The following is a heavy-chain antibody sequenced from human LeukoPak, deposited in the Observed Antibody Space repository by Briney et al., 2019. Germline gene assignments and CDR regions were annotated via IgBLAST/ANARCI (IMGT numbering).Heavy chain of an antibody. CDR3: ARSLWPEDY. CDR2: INQDGSDK. D-gene: IGHD2-21*01. V-gene: IGHV3-7*01. CDR1: GFTFSNYW. J-gene: IGHJ4*02. Sequence: GGSLRLSCAASGFTFSNYWMSWVRQAPGKGLEWVANINQDGSDKKYVDSVKGRFTISRDNAKNSHYLQMNSLRVEDTAAYYCARSLWPEDYWGQGTLVTVSS.